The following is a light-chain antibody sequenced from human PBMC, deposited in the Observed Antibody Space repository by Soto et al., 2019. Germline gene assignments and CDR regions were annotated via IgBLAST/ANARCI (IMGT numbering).Light chain of an antibody. CDR1: QSVSRN. CDR2: GAS. CDR3: QQYNQWPPIT. Sequence: EIVMTQSPATLSVSPGERATLSCRASQSVSRNLAWYQQKPGQAPRLLIYGASTRATGIPARFSGSGSGTEFTLTISSLQSEDFAVYYCQQYNQWPPITFGQGTRLEIK. J-gene: IGKJ5*01. V-gene: IGKV3-15*01.